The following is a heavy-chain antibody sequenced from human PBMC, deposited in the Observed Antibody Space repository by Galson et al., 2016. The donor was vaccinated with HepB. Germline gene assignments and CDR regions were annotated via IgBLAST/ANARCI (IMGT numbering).Heavy chain of an antibody. Sequence: SLRLSCAASGFNFRSAWLSWVRRAPGKGLEWVGRIRSEDDSTPPNYGAPVKGRFTISRDASKNILYLQMDSLKTEDTAVYYCTTGSSGGEDDWGQGTLVTVSS. CDR1: GFNFRSAW. D-gene: IGHD3-16*01. CDR2: IRSEDDSTPP. CDR3: TTGSSGGEDD. V-gene: IGHV3-15*01. J-gene: IGHJ4*02.